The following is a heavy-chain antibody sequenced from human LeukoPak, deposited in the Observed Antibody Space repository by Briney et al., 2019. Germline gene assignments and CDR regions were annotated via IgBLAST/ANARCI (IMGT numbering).Heavy chain of an antibody. CDR3: AKESASGRGMDV. V-gene: IGHV3-30*02. CDR2: IRYDGSNK. CDR1: GVTFSSYG. Sequence: GGSLRLSCAASGVTFSSYGMHCVRHGPGKGLGRVAFIRYDGSNKYYADSVKGRFTIPRDNSKNTLYLQMNSRRAQDRALYYSAKESASGRGMDVWAQETTVSVSS. J-gene: IGHJ6*02.